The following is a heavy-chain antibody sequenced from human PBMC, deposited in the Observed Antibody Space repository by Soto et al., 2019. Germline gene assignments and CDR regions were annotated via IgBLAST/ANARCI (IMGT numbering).Heavy chain of an antibody. CDR3: ARGKSIAARRAHWFDP. CDR1: GGSISSSSYY. D-gene: IGHD6-6*01. Sequence: SETRSLTCTVSGGSISSSSYYWGWIRQPPGKGLEWIGSIYYSGSTYYNPSLKSRVTISVDTSKNQFSLKLSSVTAADTAVYYCARGKSIAARRAHWFDPWGQGTLVTV. CDR2: IYYSGST. J-gene: IGHJ5*02. V-gene: IGHV4-39*01.